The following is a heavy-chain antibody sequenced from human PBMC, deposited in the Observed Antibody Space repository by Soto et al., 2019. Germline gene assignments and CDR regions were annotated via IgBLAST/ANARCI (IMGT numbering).Heavy chain of an antibody. V-gene: IGHV4-39*01. J-gene: IGHJ4*02. CDR3: ARLSYCFTDGCIVDS. D-gene: IGHD2-8*02. Sequence: QLHLQESGPRLLKPSETLSLTCTVSGVSITSTTHYWAWIRQPPGKRLEWIGSVYYPGTTYSAASLTSRLTMSVDTSKNQFSLHGNSLTAADTALYYCARLSYCFTDGCIVDSWGQGILVTVSS. CDR1: GVSITSTTHY. CDR2: VYYPGTT.